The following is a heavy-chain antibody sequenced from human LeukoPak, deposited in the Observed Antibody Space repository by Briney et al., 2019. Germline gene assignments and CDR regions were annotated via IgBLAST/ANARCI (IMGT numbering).Heavy chain of an antibody. Sequence: GGSLRLSRAASGFTFSSYWMSWVRQAPGKGLEWVANIKQDGSEKYYVDSVKGRFTISRDNAKNSLYLQMNSLRAEDTAVYYCARVRGDYDGYFDYWGQGTLVTVSS. CDR3: ARVRGDYDGYFDY. D-gene: IGHD4-17*01. CDR2: IKQDGSEK. V-gene: IGHV3-7*01. CDR1: GFTFSSYW. J-gene: IGHJ4*02.